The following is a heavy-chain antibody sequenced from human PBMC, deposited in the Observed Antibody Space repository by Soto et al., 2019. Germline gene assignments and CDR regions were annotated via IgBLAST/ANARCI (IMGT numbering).Heavy chain of an antibody. D-gene: IGHD2-15*01. CDR2: INTGNGNT. CDR1: GYTFTNYA. Sequence: QVQLVQSGAEVKMPGASVEVSCKSSGYTFTNYAFHWVRQAPGQRPEWMGWINTGNGNTKYSQKFQGRVTITRDTSASTAYMELSNLISEDSAVYYCARGWFPADSYYHYGMDVWGQGTTVTVSS. V-gene: IGHV1-3*04. J-gene: IGHJ6*01. CDR3: ARGWFPADSYYHYGMDV.